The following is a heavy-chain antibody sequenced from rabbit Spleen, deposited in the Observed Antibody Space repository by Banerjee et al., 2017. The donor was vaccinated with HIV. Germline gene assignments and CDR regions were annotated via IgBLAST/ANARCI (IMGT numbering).Heavy chain of an antibody. J-gene: IGHJ3*01. D-gene: IGHD7-1*01. Sequence: QSLEESGGDLVKPGASLTLTCTASGVSFSISSYMCWVRQAPGKGLEWIACIDAGSSAFTYFATWAKGRFTISKTSSTTVTLQMTSLTAADTATYFCARDLVTAIGWNFALWGQGTLVTVS. CDR1: GVSFSISSY. CDR3: ARDLVTAIGWNFAL. V-gene: IGHV1S40*01. CDR2: IDAGSSAFT.